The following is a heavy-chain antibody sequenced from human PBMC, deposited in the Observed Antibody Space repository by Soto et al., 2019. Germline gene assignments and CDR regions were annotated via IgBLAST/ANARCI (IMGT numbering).Heavy chain of an antibody. CDR1: GFSFSISP. V-gene: IGHV3-30-3*01. CDR2: ISYDGTNK. D-gene: IGHD7-27*01. J-gene: IGHJ4*02. CDR3: ARDPKTSGGQHWAFNYFDS. Sequence: VQLVESGGGVVQPGRSLRLSCAASGFSFSISPMHWVRQAPGKGPEWVALISYDGTNKFYADSVKGRFTISRDNSKTTLYLQVDSLRPEDAAVYYCARDPKTSGGQHWAFNYFDSWGQGTLVNVSS.